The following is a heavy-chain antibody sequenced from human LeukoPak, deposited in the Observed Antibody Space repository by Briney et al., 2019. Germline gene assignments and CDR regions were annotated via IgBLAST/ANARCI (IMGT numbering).Heavy chain of an antibody. V-gene: IGHV3-66*01. J-gene: IGHJ4*02. CDR2: IYSGGGT. Sequence: GGSLRLSCAASRFTFSSNYMTWVRQAPGKGLEWVSVIYSGGGTFHADSGKGRFTMSRDNSKNTLYLQMNSLRAEDTAVYYCARGGREGFDYWGQGTLVTVSS. D-gene: IGHD3-16*01. CDR1: RFTFSSNY. CDR3: ARGGREGFDY.